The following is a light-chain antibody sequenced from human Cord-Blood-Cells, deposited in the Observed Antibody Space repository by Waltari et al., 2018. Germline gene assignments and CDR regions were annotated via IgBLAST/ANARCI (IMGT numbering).Light chain of an antibody. CDR3: SSYTSSSTYV. Sequence: SALTQPAPVSGSPGQPSTISCPCTSSDVVGYNNVLWYQQHPGKAPKRMIYDVSNRPSGFSNRFSGSKSGNTASLTISGLQAEDEADYYCSSYTSSSTYVFGTGTKVTVL. CDR1: SSDVVGYNN. V-gene: IGLV2-14*01. CDR2: DVS. J-gene: IGLJ1*01.